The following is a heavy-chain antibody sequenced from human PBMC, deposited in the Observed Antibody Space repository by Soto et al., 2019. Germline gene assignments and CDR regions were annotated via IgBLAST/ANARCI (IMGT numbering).Heavy chain of an antibody. CDR1: GGTFSSYA. Sequence: ASVKVSCKASGGTFSSYAISWVRQAPGQGLEWMGGIIPIFGTANYAQKFQGRVTITADESTSTAYMELSSLRSEDTAVYYCARAEEYEMAPVWGAFDIWGQGTMVTVSS. CDR3: ARAEEYEMAPVWGAFDI. D-gene: IGHD3-16*01. J-gene: IGHJ3*02. V-gene: IGHV1-69*13. CDR2: IIPIFGTA.